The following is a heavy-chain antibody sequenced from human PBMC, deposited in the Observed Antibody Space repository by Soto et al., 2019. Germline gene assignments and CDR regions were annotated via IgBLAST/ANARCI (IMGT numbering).Heavy chain of an antibody. V-gene: IGHV4-59*01. Sequence: QVQLQESGPGLVKPSETLSLTCSVSGGSISSYYWSWIRQPPGKGLEWFGYIYYTGSTNSNLSRNSPATXPXAXSXXPFSLRLTSVTAADTAVYYCARASGCSAGSCAFDPWGQGTLVTVSS. CDR3: ARASGCSAGSCAFDP. CDR1: GGSISSYY. D-gene: IGHD2-15*01. CDR2: IYYTGST. J-gene: IGHJ5*02.